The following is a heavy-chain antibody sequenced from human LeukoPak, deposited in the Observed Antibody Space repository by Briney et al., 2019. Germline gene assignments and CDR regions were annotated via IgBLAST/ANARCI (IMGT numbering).Heavy chain of an antibody. CDR3: ASLSN. Sequence: PGGSLRLSCAASGFTFSSYAMHWVRQAPGKGLEWVAVISYDGSNKYYADSVKGRFTISRDNSKNTLYLRMNSLRAEGTAVYYCASLSNWGQGTLVTVSS. J-gene: IGHJ4*02. V-gene: IGHV3-30-3*01. CDR2: ISYDGSNK. CDR1: GFTFSSYA. D-gene: IGHD2/OR15-2a*01.